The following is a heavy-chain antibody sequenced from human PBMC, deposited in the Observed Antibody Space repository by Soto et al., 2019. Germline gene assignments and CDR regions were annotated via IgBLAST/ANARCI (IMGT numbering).Heavy chain of an antibody. CDR3: AKDRLAGNFDY. J-gene: IGHJ4*02. V-gene: IGHV3-23*01. CDR2: ISNTGGGT. Sequence: GGSLRLSCAASGVTFNNYAMNWVRQAPGMGLEWVATISNTGGGTYYADSVKGRFTISRDNSKNTLYLQMSSLRVEDTAVYYCAKDRLAGNFDYWGQGTQVTVSS. CDR1: GVTFNNYA.